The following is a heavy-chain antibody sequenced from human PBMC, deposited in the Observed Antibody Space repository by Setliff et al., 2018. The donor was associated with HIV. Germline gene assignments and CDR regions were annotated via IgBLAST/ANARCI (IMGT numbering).Heavy chain of an antibody. CDR1: GGSVGSSSYY. V-gene: IGHV4-61*02. CDR2: IHTSGNT. J-gene: IGHJ5*02. CDR3: ARGRTQWPNYNYFDP. Sequence: SETLSLTCTVSGGSVGSSSYYWAWIRQPPGKGLEWIGRIHTSGNTNYNPSLKSRVTISVDTSKSQFSLKLSSLTAADTAVYYCARGRTQWPNYNYFDPWGLGTLVTVSS. D-gene: IGHD6-19*01.